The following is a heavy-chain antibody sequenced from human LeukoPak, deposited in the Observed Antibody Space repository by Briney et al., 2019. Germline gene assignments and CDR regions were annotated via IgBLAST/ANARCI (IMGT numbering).Heavy chain of an antibody. D-gene: IGHD6-13*01. CDR3: ARGFAAAAGASSFDY. CDR2: IIPIFGTA. V-gene: IGHV1-69*13. CDR1: GGTFSSYA. Sequence: SVKVSCKATGGTFSSYAISWVRQAPGQGLEWMGGIIPIFGTANYAQKFQGRVTITADESTSTAYMELSSLRSEDTAVYYCARGFAAAAGASSFDYWGQGTLVTVSS. J-gene: IGHJ4*02.